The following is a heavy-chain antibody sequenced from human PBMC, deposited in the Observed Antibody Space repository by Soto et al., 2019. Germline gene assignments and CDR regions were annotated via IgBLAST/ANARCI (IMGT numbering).Heavy chain of an antibody. J-gene: IGHJ4*02. D-gene: IGHD2-21*02. CDR1: GFTFSSYG. CDR2: IWYDGSKK. CDR3: ARGYGADSGIFDY. V-gene: IGHV3-33*01. Sequence: QVQLVESGGGVVQPGRSLRLSCAASGFTFSSYGIHWVRQAPGKGLEWVAVIWYDGSKKYYADSVKGRFTISRDNSENTLYLQMNSLRAEDTAVYYCARGYGADSGIFDYWGQGTLVTVSS.